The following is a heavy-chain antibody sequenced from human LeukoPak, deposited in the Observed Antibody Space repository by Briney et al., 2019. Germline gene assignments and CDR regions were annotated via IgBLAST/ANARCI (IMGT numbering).Heavy chain of an antibody. V-gene: IGHV4-59*01. CDR3: ARVDCSSTSCYPLD. D-gene: IGHD2-2*01. Sequence: SETLSLTCTVSGGSISSYYWSWIRQPPGKGLEWIGYIYYSGSTNYNPSLKSRVTISVDTSKNKFSLKLSSVTAADTAVYYCARVDCSSTSCYPLDWGQGTLVTVSS. CDR2: IYYSGST. J-gene: IGHJ4*02. CDR1: GGSISSYY.